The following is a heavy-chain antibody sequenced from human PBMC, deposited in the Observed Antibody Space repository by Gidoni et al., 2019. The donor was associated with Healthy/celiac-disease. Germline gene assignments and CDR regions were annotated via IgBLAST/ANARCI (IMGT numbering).Heavy chain of an antibody. CDR3: AKGGRVIGYCSSTSCLGSGDAFDI. CDR2: ISGSGGST. J-gene: IGHJ3*02. D-gene: IGHD2-2*01. V-gene: IGHV3-23*01. Sequence: EVQLLESGGGLVQPGGSLRLSCAASGFTFSSYAMSWVRQAPGKGLEWVSAISGSGGSTYYADSVKGRFTISRDNSKNTLYLQMNSLRAEDTAVYYCAKGGRVIGYCSSTSCLGSGDAFDIWGQGTMVTVSS. CDR1: GFTFSSYA.